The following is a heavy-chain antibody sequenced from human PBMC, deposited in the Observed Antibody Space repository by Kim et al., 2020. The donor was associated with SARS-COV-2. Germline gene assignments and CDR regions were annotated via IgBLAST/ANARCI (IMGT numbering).Heavy chain of an antibody. Sequence: GGSLRLSCAASGFTFSSYGMHWVRQAPGKGLEWVAVIWYDGSNKYYADSVKGRFTISRDNSKNTLYLQMNSLRAEDTAVYYCAKDMWVGSSWSPHVHYGMDVWGQGTTFTFSS. CDR1: GFTFSSYG. CDR3: AKDMWVGSSWSPHVHYGMDV. V-gene: IGHV3-33*06. CDR2: IWYDGSNK. D-gene: IGHD6-13*01. J-gene: IGHJ6*02.